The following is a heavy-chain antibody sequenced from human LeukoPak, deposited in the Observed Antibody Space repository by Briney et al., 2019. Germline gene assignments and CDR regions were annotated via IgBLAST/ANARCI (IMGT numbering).Heavy chain of an antibody. Sequence: GGSLRLSCAASGLTVSSHYMSWVRQAPGKGLEWVSVIYSGGSTYYADSVKGRFTISRDNSKNTLYLQMNSLRAEDTAVYYCAREGANYYGSGSYYSRFGWFDPWGQGTLVTVSS. D-gene: IGHD3-10*01. CDR1: GLTVSSHY. V-gene: IGHV3-53*01. CDR2: IYSGGST. J-gene: IGHJ5*02. CDR3: AREGANYYGSGSYYSRFGWFDP.